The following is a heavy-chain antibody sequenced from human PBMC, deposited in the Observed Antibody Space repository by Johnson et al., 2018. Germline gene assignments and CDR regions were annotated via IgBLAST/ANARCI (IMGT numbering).Heavy chain of an antibody. CDR3: ARGGSWFYYYIDV. CDR2: ISYDGSNK. J-gene: IGHJ6*03. CDR1: GFTFSSYG. Sequence: QVQLVQSGGGVVQPGRSLRLSCAASGFTFSSYGMHWVRQAPGKGLAWVAVISYDGSNKNYADCVKGRVTNARDNSRKTLYLQMNSLSAEDTAVYYCARGGSWFYYYIDVWGKGTTVTVSS. V-gene: IGHV3-30*03. D-gene: IGHD3-10*01.